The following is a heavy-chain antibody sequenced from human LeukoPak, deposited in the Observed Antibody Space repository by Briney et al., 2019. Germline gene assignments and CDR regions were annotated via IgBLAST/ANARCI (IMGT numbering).Heavy chain of an antibody. CDR2: IHSSGNT. CDR3: ARNPSRVDTAMVMGY. V-gene: IGHV4-39*01. D-gene: IGHD5-18*01. CDR1: GGSISSSNYY. J-gene: IGHJ4*02. Sequence: PSETLALTCTVSGGSISSSNYYWGWIRQSPGKGLEWIGSIHSSGNTYNNPALKSRVTMSVDTSNNQLSLRLSSVTAADTAVYYCARNPSRVDTAMVMGYWGQGTLVTVSS.